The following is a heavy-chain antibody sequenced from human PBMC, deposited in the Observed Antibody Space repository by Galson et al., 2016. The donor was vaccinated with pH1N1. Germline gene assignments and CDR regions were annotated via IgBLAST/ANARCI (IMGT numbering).Heavy chain of an antibody. J-gene: IGHJ3*02. CDR1: GFTVNTYY. Sequence: SLRLSCAASGFTVNTYYMTWVRQAPGKGLERVSVIYTGGTTYYADSVKGRLTISRDNSKNTVFLQSNSLRVEDTAVYYCARVNDYGDYRGDAFDIWGQGTMVTVSS. CDR2: IYTGGTT. V-gene: IGHV3-53*05. CDR3: ARVNDYGDYRGDAFDI. D-gene: IGHD4-17*01.